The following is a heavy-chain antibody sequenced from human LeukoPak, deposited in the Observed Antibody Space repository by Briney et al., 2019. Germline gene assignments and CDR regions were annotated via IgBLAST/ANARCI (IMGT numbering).Heavy chain of an antibody. CDR3: TTARFGYCSGGSCQYWFDP. CDR2: IKSKTDGGTT. V-gene: IGHV3-15*01. Sequence: PGGSLRLSCAASGFTFSNAWMSWVRQAPGKGLEWVGRIKSKTDGGTTDYAAPVKGRFTISRDDSKNTLYLQMNSLKTEDTAVYYCTTARFGYCSGGSCQYWFDPWGQGTLVTVSS. J-gene: IGHJ5*02. D-gene: IGHD2-15*01. CDR1: GFTFSNAW.